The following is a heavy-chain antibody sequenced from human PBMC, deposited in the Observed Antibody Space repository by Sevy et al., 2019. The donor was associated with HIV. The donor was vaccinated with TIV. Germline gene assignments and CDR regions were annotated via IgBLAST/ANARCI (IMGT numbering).Heavy chain of an antibody. Sequence: GGSLRLSCAASGFTFSTYTMNWVRQAPGKGLEWVSAISGSGGSTYYADSVKGRFIISRDKSKNTLYLQMNNLRAEDTAVYYCAKGDSTFYGMDVWGQGTTITVSS. CDR2: ISGSGGST. CDR1: GFTFSTYT. V-gene: IGHV3-23*01. D-gene: IGHD6-13*01. CDR3: AKGDSTFYGMDV. J-gene: IGHJ6*02.